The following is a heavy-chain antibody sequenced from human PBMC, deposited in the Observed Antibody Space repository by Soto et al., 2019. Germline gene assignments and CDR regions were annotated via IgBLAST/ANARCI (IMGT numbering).Heavy chain of an antibody. CDR3: ARDFRYFPY. CDR1: GGTFSGYF. CDR2: IEHNGNN. J-gene: IGHJ4*02. V-gene: IGHV4-34*01. D-gene: IGHD3-10*01. Sequence: SETLSLTCAVYGGTFSGYFWNWVRQPPGKGLEWIGEIEHNGNNNINPSLKSRVTMSVDTFKNQISLTLTSVTAADTAVYYCARDFRYFPYWGQGTLVTVS.